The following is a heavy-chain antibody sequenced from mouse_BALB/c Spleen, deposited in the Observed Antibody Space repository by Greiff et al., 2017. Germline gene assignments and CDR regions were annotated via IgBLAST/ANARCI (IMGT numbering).Heavy chain of an antibody. CDR3: ARAYYGSLDY. V-gene: IGHV5-6-3*01. Sequence: DVHLVESGGGLVQPGGSLKLSCAASGFTFSSYGMSWVRQTPDKRLELVATINSNGGSTYYPDSVKGRFTISRDNAKNTLYLQMSSLKSEDTAMYYCARAYYGSLDYWGQGTTLTVSS. CDR1: GFTFSSYG. CDR2: INSNGGST. D-gene: IGHD1-1*01. J-gene: IGHJ2*01.